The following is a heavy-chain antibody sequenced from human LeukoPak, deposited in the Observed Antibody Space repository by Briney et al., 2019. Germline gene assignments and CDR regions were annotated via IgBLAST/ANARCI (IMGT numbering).Heavy chain of an antibody. CDR1: GFTFSSYS. J-gene: IGHJ6*04. D-gene: IGHD2-2*01. Sequence: GGSLRLSCAASGFTFSSYSMNWVRQAPGKGLEWVSSISSSSSYIYYADSVKGRFTISRDNAKNSLYLQMNSLRAEDTAVYYCAREVVPAAPMDVWGKGNTVTVSS. CDR2: ISSSSSYI. CDR3: AREVVPAAPMDV. V-gene: IGHV3-21*01.